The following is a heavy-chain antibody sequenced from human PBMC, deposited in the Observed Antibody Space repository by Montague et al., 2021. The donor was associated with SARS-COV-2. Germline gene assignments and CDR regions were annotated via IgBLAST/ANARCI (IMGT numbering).Heavy chain of an antibody. CDR3: VRTFYDILTGTLGGMDV. CDR1: GFSLSTSGMC. CDR2: IDWDDDK. D-gene: IGHD3-9*01. Sequence: PALVKPTQTLTLTCTISGFSLSTSGMCVSWIRQPPGKALEWLARIDWDDDKYYSTSLKTRLTISKDTSKNQVVLTMTNMDPVDTATYYCVRTFYDILTGTLGGMDVWGQGTTVTVSS. J-gene: IGHJ6*02. V-gene: IGHV2-70*11.